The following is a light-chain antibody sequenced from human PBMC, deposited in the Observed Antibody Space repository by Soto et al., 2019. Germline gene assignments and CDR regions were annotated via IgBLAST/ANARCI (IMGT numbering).Light chain of an antibody. J-gene: IGKJ2*01. Sequence: EIVRTQSPATLSVSPGERATLSCRASQSVSSNLAWYRQKPGQAPRLLIYGASTRATDITARFSCSWSGTEFTLTISSLQSEDFAVYRCQPYNKWPLSFGKWTKV. V-gene: IGKV3-15*01. CDR1: QSVSSN. CDR3: QPYNKWPLS. CDR2: GAS.